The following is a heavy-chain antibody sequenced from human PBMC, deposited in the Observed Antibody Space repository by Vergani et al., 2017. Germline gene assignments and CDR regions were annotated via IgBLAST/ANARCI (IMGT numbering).Heavy chain of an antibody. V-gene: IGHV3-30*04. D-gene: IGHD5-12*01. CDR3: ARVATNYDYYYMDV. CDR1: GFTFSSYA. J-gene: IGHJ6*03. CDR2: ISYDGSNK. Sequence: QVQLVESGGGVVQPGRSLRLSCAASGFTFSSYAMHWVRQAPGTGLEWVAVISYDGSNKYYADSVKGRFTISRDNSKNTLYLQMNSLRAEDTAVYYCARVATNYDYYYMDVWGKGTTVTVSS.